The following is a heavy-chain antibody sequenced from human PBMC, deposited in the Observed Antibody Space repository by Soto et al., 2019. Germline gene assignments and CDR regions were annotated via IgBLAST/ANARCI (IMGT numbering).Heavy chain of an antibody. V-gene: IGHV4-59*01. Sequence: SETLSLTCTVSGGSISSYYWSWIRQPPGKGLDWIGYIYYSGSTNYNPSLKSRVTISVDTSKNQFSLKLSSVTAADTAVYYCARDHGGNYYDSSGYYYPFDPWGQGTLVTVSS. J-gene: IGHJ5*02. CDR3: ARDHGGNYYDSSGYYYPFDP. CDR2: IYYSGST. D-gene: IGHD3-22*01. CDR1: GGSISSYY.